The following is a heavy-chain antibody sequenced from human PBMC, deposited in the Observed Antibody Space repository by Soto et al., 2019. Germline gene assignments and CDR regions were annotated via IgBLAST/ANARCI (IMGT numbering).Heavy chain of an antibody. V-gene: IGHV3-30-3*01. Sequence: ESGGGVVQPGRSLRLSCAASGFTFSSYAMHWVRQAPGKGLEWVAVISYDGSNKYYADSVKGRFTISRDNSKNTLYLQMNSLRAEDTAVYYWARDRRYFDWLLSLPYYYGMDVWGQGTTVTVSS. J-gene: IGHJ6*02. CDR2: ISYDGSNK. D-gene: IGHD3-9*01. CDR3: ARDRRYFDWLLSLPYYYGMDV. CDR1: GFTFSSYA.